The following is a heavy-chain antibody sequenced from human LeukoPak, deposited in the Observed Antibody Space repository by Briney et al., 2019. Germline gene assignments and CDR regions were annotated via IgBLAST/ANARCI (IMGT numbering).Heavy chain of an antibody. CDR2: ISWDGGNT. Sequence: GGSLRLSCAASGFAFGHYTMHWVRQAPGKGLEWVSLISWDGGNTYYADSVKGRFTISRDNAKNSLYLQMNSLRAEDTAVYYCARVESDWNEPRFDYWGQGTLVTVSS. J-gene: IGHJ4*02. CDR3: ARVESDWNEPRFDY. V-gene: IGHV3-43*01. CDR1: GFAFGHYT. D-gene: IGHD1-1*01.